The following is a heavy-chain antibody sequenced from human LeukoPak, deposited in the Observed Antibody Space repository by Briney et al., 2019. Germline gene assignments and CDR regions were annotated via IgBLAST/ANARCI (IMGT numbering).Heavy chain of an antibody. CDR2: INHSGST. V-gene: IGHV4-34*01. CDR3: ARQRDILTGYLFDP. D-gene: IGHD3-9*01. CDR1: GGSFSGYY. Sequence: PSETLSLTCAVYGGSFSGYYWSWIRQPPGKGLEWIGEINHSGSTNYNPSLKSRVTISVDTSKNQFSLKLSSVTAADTAVYYCARQRDILTGYLFDPWGQGTLVTVSS. J-gene: IGHJ5*02.